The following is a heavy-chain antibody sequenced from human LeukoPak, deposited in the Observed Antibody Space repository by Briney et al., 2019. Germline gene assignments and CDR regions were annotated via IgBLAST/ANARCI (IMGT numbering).Heavy chain of an antibody. Sequence: GGSLRLSCAASGFTFSGFWMHWVRQPPGKGLAWVSRIDADGSTTTYADSVKGRFTISRDNSKNTLYLQMISLRAEDTAAYYCAKERGNNGGNTNGYFDLWGQGTLVTVSS. CDR1: GFTFSGFW. CDR2: IDADGSTT. D-gene: IGHD4-23*01. CDR3: AKERGNNGGNTNGYFDL. J-gene: IGHJ4*02. V-gene: IGHV3-74*01.